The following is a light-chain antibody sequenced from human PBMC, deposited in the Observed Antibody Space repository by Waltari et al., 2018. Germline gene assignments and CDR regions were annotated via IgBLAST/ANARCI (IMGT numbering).Light chain of an antibody. Sequence: EIVLTQSPATLSLSPGDKATLACRASQSVGRFLDWYQKKPSQSPRLLIYDAPTRASGIPDRFSGSGSGTDFSLTISRLEPEDFAVYFCQKYVNLPATFGQGTKVEIQ. J-gene: IGKJ1*01. V-gene: IGKV3-20*01. CDR1: QSVGRF. CDR2: DAP. CDR3: QKYVNLPAT.